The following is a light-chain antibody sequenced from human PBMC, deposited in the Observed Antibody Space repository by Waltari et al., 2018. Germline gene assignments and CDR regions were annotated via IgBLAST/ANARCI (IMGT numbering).Light chain of an antibody. CDR1: PNGLYSSNNKNF. CDR2: LAS. V-gene: IGKV4-1*01. CDR3: QQYFGSPPT. Sequence: DIVMTQSPDSLAVSLRERATINCQSSPNGLYSSNNKNFLPWDQQKAGRPPKLLMSLASTRESGVPDRFSGSGSGTEFALTISSLQAEDVAFYYCQQYFGSPPTFGGGTKVELK. J-gene: IGKJ4*01.